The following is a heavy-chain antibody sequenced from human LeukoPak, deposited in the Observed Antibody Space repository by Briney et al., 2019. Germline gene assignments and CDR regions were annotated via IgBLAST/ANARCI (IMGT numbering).Heavy chain of an antibody. CDR2: IRSKANSYAT. CDR3: TRHESGYCSSTSCLNWFDP. CDR1: GFTFSGSA. V-gene: IGHV3-73*01. D-gene: IGHD2-2*01. Sequence: PGGSLRLSCAASGFTFSGSAMHWVRQASGKGLEWVGRIRSKANSYATAYAASVKGRFTISRDDSKNTAYLQMSSLKTEDTAVYYCTRHESGYCSSTSCLNWFDPWGQGTLVTVSS. J-gene: IGHJ5*02.